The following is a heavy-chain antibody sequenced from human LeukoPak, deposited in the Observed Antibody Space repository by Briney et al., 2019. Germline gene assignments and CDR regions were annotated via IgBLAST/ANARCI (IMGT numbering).Heavy chain of an antibody. J-gene: IGHJ4*02. V-gene: IGHV4-59*01. CDR1: SGSISSYY. CDR2: FYNSGTT. D-gene: IGHD3-10*01. CDR3: ARYFSGLDY. Sequence: SETLSLTCTVSSGSISSYYWSWIRQPPGKGLEWIGYFYNSGTTNYNPSLKSRVTISVDTYKKQFSLKLGSVTAADTAVYYCARYFSGLDYWGQGTLVTVSS.